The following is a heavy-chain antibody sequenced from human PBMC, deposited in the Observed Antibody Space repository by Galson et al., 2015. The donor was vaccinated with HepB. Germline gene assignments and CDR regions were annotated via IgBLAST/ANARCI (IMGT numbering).Heavy chain of an antibody. D-gene: IGHD2-2*01. CDR3: ASWSCSSTSCYLPYYYYYMDV. Sequence: SVKVSCKASGYTFTSYAMHWVRQAPGQRLEWMGWINAGNGNTKYSQKFQGRVTITRDTSASTAYMELSSLRSEDTAVYYCASWSCSSTSCYLPYYYYYMDVWGKGTTVTVSS. CDR1: GYTFTSYA. V-gene: IGHV1-3*01. J-gene: IGHJ6*03. CDR2: INAGNGNT.